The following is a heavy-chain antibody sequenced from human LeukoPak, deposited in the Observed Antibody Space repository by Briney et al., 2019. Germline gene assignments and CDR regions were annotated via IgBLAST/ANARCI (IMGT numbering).Heavy chain of an antibody. V-gene: IGHV4-38-2*02. J-gene: IGHJ6*03. CDR1: GYSISSGYY. CDR3: ARGVYSYGLVGYYYYMDV. Sequence: SETLSLTCTVSGYSISSGYYWGWIRQPPGKGLEWIGSIYHSGSTYYNPSLKSRVTISVDTSKNQFSLKLSSVTAADTAVYYCARGVYSYGLVGYYYYMDVWGKGTTVTVSS. CDR2: IYHSGST. D-gene: IGHD5-18*01.